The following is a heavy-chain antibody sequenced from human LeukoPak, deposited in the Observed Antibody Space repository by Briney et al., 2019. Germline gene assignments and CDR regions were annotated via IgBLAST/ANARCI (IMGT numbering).Heavy chain of an antibody. Sequence: GGSLRLSCAASGFTFSSYAMHWVRQAPGKGLEWVAVTSYDGSNKYYADSVKGRFTISRDNSKNTLYLQMNSLRAEDTAVYYCARDRPGINSYYYYGMDVWGQGTTVTVSS. CDR2: TSYDGSNK. D-gene: IGHD6-13*01. V-gene: IGHV3-30*04. CDR1: GFTFSSYA. CDR3: ARDRPGINSYYYYGMDV. J-gene: IGHJ6*02.